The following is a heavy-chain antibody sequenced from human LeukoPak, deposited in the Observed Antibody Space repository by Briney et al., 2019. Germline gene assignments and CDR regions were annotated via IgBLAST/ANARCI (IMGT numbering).Heavy chain of an antibody. CDR2: INHSGST. V-gene: IGHV4-34*01. J-gene: IGHJ6*02. CDR1: GGSFSGYY. CDR3: ARGGVVPAAILVGNYYGMDV. D-gene: IGHD2-2*01. Sequence: PSETLSLTCAVYGGSFSGYYRSWIRQPPGKGLEWIGEINHSGSTNYNPSLKSRVTISVDTSKNQFSLKLSSVTAADTAVYYCARGGVVPAAILVGNYYGMDVWGQGTTVTVSS.